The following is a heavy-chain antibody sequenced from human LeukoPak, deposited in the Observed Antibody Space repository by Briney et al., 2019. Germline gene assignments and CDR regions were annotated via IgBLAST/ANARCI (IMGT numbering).Heavy chain of an antibody. CDR1: GGSISGAVFY. Sequence: SSETLSLTCTVSGGSISGAVFYGAWIRQPPGEGLEWIGTINYSGNTYYSPSLKSRVTISVDAFKNHFSLKLSSVTAADTAVYYCARRTPYGGNSGGFGHWGQGILVTVSS. V-gene: IGHV4-39*02. CDR2: INYSGNT. CDR3: ARRTPYGGNSGGFGH. J-gene: IGHJ4*02. D-gene: IGHD4-23*01.